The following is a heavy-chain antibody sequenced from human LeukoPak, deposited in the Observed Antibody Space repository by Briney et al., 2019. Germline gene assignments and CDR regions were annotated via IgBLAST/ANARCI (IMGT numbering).Heavy chain of an antibody. J-gene: IGHJ4*02. CDR2: ISSSDSPR. V-gene: IGHV3-11*01. D-gene: IGHD5-12*01. CDR3: ARSYSGYDSGIFDY. Sequence: PGGSLRLSCVASGFTFSDYYMSWIRQAPGKGLEWISYISSSDSPRFYADSVKGRFTISRDNAKKSLFLQMNSLRAEDTAVYYCARSYSGYDSGIFDYWGQGTLVTVSS. CDR1: GFTFSDYY.